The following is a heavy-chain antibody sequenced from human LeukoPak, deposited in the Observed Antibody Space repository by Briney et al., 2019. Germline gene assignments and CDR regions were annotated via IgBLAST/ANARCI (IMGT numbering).Heavy chain of an antibody. V-gene: IGHV3-21*01. J-gene: IGHJ6*02. CDR3: ARDKSLWFGETYGMDV. D-gene: IGHD3-10*01. CDR2: ISSSSSYI. Sequence: KTGGSLRLSCAASGFTFSSYSMNWVRQAPGKGLEWVSSISSSSSYIYYADSVKGRFTISRDNAKNSLYLQMNSLRAEDTAVYYCARDKSLWFGETYGMDVWGQGTTVTVSS. CDR1: GFTFSSYS.